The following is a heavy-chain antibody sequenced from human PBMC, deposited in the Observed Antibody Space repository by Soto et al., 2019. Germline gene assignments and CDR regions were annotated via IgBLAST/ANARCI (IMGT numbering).Heavy chain of an antibody. J-gene: IGHJ6*02. CDR3: ARMARGVMIYYYGMDV. CDR1: GYSFTSYW. D-gene: IGHD3-10*01. V-gene: IGHV5-10-1*01. CDR2: IDPSDSYT. Sequence: GESLNISCKGSGYSFTSYWISWVRQMPGKGLEWMGRIDPSDSYTNYSPSFQGHVTISADKSISTAYLQWSSLKASDTAMYYCARMARGVMIYYYGMDVWGQGTTVTVSS.